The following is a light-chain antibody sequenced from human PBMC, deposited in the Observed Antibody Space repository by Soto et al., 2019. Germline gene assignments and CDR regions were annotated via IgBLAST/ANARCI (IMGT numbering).Light chain of an antibody. CDR3: LLYYGGVVV. V-gene: IGLV7-43*01. CDR1: TGAVTSGYY. CDR2: STS. J-gene: IGLJ2*01. Sequence: QTVVTQEPSLTVSPGGTVTLTCASSTGAVTSGYYPNWFQQKPGQAPTALIYSTSNKHSWTPARFSGSLLGGKAALTLSGVQPEDEAKYSCLLYYGGVVVFGGGTQLTVL.